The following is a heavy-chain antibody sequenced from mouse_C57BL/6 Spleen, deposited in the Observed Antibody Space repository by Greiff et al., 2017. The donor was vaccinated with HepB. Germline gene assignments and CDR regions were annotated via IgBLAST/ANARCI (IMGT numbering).Heavy chain of an antibody. J-gene: IGHJ4*01. CDR1: GYTFTSYW. CDR3: ARGAPAMDY. V-gene: IGHV1-69*01. Sequence: QVQLQQPGAELVKPGASVKLSCKASGYTFTSYWMHWVKQRPGQGLEWIGEIDPSDSYTNYNQKFKGKSTLTVDKSSSTAYMQLSSLTSEDSAVYYCARGAPAMDYWGQGTSVTVSS. CDR2: IDPSDSYT.